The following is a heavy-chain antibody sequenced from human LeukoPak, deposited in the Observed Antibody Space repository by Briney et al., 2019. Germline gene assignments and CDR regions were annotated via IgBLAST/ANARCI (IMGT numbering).Heavy chain of an antibody. CDR1: GFTFDDYG. D-gene: IGHD3-22*01. CDR2: INWNGGST. J-gene: IGHJ4*02. CDR3: ARYYYDSSGLSYFDY. Sequence: GGSLRLSCAASGFTFDDYGMSWVRHAPGKGLEWVSGINWNGGSTGYADSVKGRFTISRDNAKNSLYLQMNSLRAEDTALYYCARYYYDSSGLSYFDYWGQGTLVTVSS. V-gene: IGHV3-20*04.